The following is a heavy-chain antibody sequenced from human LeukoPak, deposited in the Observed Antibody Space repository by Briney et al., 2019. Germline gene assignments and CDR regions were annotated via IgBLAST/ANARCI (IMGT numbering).Heavy chain of an antibody. CDR3: ARIGTTTRGPAGLDV. V-gene: IGHV3-48*03. Sequence: GGSLRLSCAASGFTFSSYEMNWVRQAPGKGLEWVSYIASGGGANRFNSESVKGRFTISRDNAKNSLYLHMNSLRAEDTGVYYCARIGTTTRGPAGLDVWGQGTTVTVSS. CDR1: GFTFSSYE. CDR2: IASGGGANR. J-gene: IGHJ6*02. D-gene: IGHD2/OR15-2a*01.